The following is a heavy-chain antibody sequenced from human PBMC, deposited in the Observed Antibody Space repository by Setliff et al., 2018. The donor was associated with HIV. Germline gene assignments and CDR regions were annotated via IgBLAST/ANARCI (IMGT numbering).Heavy chain of an antibody. CDR2: MNPNSGNT. CDR1: GDTFTNYD. J-gene: IGHJ4*02. D-gene: IGHD6-19*01. V-gene: IGHV1-8*02. Sequence: ASVKVSCKASGDTFTNYDINWVRQATRQGLEWMGWMNPNSGNTGYAQKFQGRATMTRNTSISTVYMELRSLRYEDAAVYYCARDPGSSSFDYWGQGTPVTVSS. CDR3: ARDPGSSSFDY.